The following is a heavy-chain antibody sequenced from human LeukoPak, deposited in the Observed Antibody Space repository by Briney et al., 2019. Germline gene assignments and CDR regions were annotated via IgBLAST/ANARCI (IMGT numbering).Heavy chain of an antibody. CDR2: ISYDGSNK. J-gene: IGHJ3*02. CDR3: ARETGPDAFDI. CDR1: GFTFSSYA. D-gene: IGHD1-1*01. V-gene: IGHV3-30-3*01. Sequence: GRSLRLSCAASGFTFSSYAMHWVRQAPGKGLEWVAVISYDGSNKYYADSVKGRFTISRDNSKNALYLQMNSLRAEDTAVYYCARETGPDAFDIWGQGTMVTVSS.